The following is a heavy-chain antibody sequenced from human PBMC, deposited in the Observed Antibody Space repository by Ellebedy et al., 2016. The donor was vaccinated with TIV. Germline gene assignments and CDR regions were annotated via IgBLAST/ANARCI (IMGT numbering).Heavy chain of an antibody. Sequence: MPSETLSLTCTVSGGSITTSTYYWGWIRQAPGKGLEWIGSAYKSGNTYYKPSLTSRVTISVDTSKNQFSLRLNSVTAADTAVYYCAGRGPKYNYAYHYWGQGTLVTVSS. J-gene: IGHJ4*02. CDR1: GGSITTSTYY. CDR2: AYKSGNT. D-gene: IGHD5-18*01. CDR3: AGRGPKYNYAYHY. V-gene: IGHV4-39*01.